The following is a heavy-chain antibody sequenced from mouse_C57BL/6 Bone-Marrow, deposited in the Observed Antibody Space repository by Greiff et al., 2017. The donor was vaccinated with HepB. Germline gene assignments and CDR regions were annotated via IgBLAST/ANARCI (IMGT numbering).Heavy chain of an antibody. V-gene: IGHV2-9-1*01. CDR3: ASYYYGSSYAWFAY. J-gene: IGHJ3*01. CDR2: IWTGGGT. D-gene: IGHD1-1*01. Sequence: QVQLKESGPGLVAPSQSLSITCTVSGFSLTSYAISWVRQPPGKGLEWLGVIWTGGGTNYNSAHKSRLSISKENSKSQVFLKMNRLQTDDTARYYCASYYYGSSYAWFAYWGQGTLVTVSA. CDR1: GFSLTSYA.